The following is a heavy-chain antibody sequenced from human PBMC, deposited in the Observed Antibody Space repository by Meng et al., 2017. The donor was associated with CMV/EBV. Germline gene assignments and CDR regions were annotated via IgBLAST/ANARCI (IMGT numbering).Heavy chain of an antibody. V-gene: IGHV1-46*01. D-gene: IGHD6-6*01. CDR1: GYTFTSYY. Sequence: GVAVSKQGASVKVSCKAAGYTFTSYYMHWVRQAPGQGLEWMGIINPSGGSTSHAQKFQGRVTMTRDTSTSTVYMELSSLRSEDTAVYYCAREEGIAARSDWFDPWGQGTLVTVSS. CDR2: INPSGGST. CDR3: AREEGIAARSDWFDP. J-gene: IGHJ5*02.